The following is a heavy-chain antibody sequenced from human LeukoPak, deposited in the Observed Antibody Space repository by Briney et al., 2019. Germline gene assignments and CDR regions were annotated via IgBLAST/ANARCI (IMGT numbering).Heavy chain of an antibody. V-gene: IGHV4-4*07. CDR2: ISSSGST. CDR1: GASMSNFY. J-gene: IGHJ5*02. D-gene: IGHD3-10*01. Sequence: PSETLSLTCTVSGASMSNFYWTWIRQSAGKGLEWIGRISSSGSTNYNPSLKSRVTMSLDTSQNQFSLKLSSVTAADTAVYYCATSRFSGGLGRFDPWGQGTLVTVSS. CDR3: ATSRFSGGLGRFDP.